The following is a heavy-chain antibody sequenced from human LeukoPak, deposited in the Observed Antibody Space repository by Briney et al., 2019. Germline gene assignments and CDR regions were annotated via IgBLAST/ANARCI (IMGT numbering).Heavy chain of an antibody. D-gene: IGHD3-10*01. CDR2: IYHSGST. CDR1: GYSISSGYY. J-gene: IGHJ6*03. Sequence: PSETLSLTCTVSGYSISSGYYWGWIRQPPGKGLEWIGSIYHSGSTYYNPSLKSRVTISVDTSKNQFSLKLSSVTAADTAVYYCARESSGYMDVWGKGTTVTVSS. CDR3: ARESSGYMDV. V-gene: IGHV4-38-2*02.